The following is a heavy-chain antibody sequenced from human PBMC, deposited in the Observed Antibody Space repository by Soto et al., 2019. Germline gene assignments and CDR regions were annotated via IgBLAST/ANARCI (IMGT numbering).Heavy chain of an antibody. V-gene: IGHV4-4*07. CDR3: AREKDYYFNAMDV. CDR1: GGSINSHY. J-gene: IGHJ6*02. CDR2: IYSTGTT. Sequence: QVQLQESGPGLVKSSETLSLTCTVSGGSINSHYWTWIRQPAGKGLEWIGRIYSTGTTDYNPSLQSRVPMSVDTSKTQFSLTLTSVTAADTAVYFCAREKDYYFNAMDVWGQGTTVAVSS.